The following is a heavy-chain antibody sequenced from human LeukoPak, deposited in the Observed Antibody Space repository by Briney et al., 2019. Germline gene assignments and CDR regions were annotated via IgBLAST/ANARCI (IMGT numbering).Heavy chain of an antibody. CDR1: GFPSSSYG. V-gene: IGHV3-30*18. D-gene: IGHD6-19*01. Sequence: PGRSLRLSCAASGFPSSSYGMYWVRQAPGKGLEWVAVISYDGSNKYCADSVKGRFSISRDNSKNTLDLQMNSLRAEDTAVYYCAKALYSSLTKDAFDIWGQGTKVTVSS. CDR2: ISYDGSNK. CDR3: AKALYSSLTKDAFDI. J-gene: IGHJ3*02.